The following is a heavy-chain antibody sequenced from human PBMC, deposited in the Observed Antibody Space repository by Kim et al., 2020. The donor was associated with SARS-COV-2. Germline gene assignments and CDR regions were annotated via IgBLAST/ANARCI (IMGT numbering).Heavy chain of an antibody. CDR1: GGSISSSSYY. D-gene: IGHD3-22*01. Sequence: SETLSLTCTVSGGSISSSSYYWGWIRQPPGKGLEWIGSIYYSGSTYYNPSLKSRVTISVDTSKNQFSLKLSSVTDADTAVYYCARDQVSYYYDSSGYYHFDYWGQGTLVTVYS. V-gene: IGHV4-39*02. J-gene: IGHJ4*02. CDR2: IYYSGST. CDR3: ARDQVSYYYDSSGYYHFDY.